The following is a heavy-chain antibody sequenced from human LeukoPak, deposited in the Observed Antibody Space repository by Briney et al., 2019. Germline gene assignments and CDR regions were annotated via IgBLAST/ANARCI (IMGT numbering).Heavy chain of an antibody. CDR1: GYTFTSYY. CDR2: INPSGGST. D-gene: IGHD2-21*02. CDR3: ARELLDCGGDCYGPDY. Sequence: ASVKVSCKASGYTFTSYYMHWVRQAPGQGLEWMGIINPSGGSTSYAQKFQGRVTMTRDTSTSTVYMELSSLRSEDMAVYYCARELLDCGGDCYGPDYWGQGTLVTVSS. V-gene: IGHV1-46*01. J-gene: IGHJ4*02.